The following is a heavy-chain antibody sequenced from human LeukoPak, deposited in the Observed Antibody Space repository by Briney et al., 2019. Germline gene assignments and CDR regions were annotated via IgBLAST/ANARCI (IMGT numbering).Heavy chain of an antibody. Sequence: ASVEVSCKASGYTFTSYGISWVRQAPGQRLEWMGWVSGEMTYTKYSQQLQGRVTITRDTSTSTTYMELSSLRFEDTAVYFCARARSYFQRAFDLWGQGTLVTVS. CDR1: GYTFTSYG. CDR2: VSGEMTYT. CDR3: ARARSYFQRAFDL. J-gene: IGHJ3*01. V-gene: IGHV1-18*01. D-gene: IGHD2/OR15-2a*01.